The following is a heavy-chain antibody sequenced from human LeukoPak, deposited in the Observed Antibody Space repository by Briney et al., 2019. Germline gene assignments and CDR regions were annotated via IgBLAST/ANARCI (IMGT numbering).Heavy chain of an antibody. CDR1: GYTFTGYY. V-gene: IGHV1-2*02. J-gene: IGHJ6*03. CDR3: ASRDYGGNSRFTLPGGNYMDV. CDR2: INPNSGGT. D-gene: IGHD4-23*01. Sequence: GASVKVSCKASGYTFTGYYMHWVRQAPGQGLEWMGWINPNSGGTNYAQKFQGRVTMTRDTSISTAYMELSRLRSDDTAMYYCASRDYGGNSRFTLPGGNYMDVWGKGTTVTISS.